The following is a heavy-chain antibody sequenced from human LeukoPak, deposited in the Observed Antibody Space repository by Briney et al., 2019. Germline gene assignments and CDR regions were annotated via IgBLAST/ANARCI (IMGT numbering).Heavy chain of an antibody. D-gene: IGHD5-12*01. CDR1: GGSISSDY. CDR3: ARHGFEWGPPDL. CDR2: IYYSGTT. V-gene: IGHV4-59*08. J-gene: IGHJ5*02. Sequence: PSETLSLTCTVSGGSISSDYWSWIRQTPDKGLEWIGYIYYSGTTDYNPSLKSRVTISVATSKKQFSLKLTSVTAADTAVYYCARHGFEWGPPDLWGQGTLVTVSS.